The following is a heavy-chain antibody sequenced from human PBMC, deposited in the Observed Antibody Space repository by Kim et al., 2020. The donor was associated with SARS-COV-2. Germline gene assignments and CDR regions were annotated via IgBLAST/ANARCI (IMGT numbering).Heavy chain of an antibody. D-gene: IGHD2-15*01. Sequence: SETLSLTCTVSGASINRDYWSWIRQPPGKGLEWIGYIYYTRSTNYNPSLNSRVTISLDTSRSQFSLKVTSMTAADSALYYCARTPGGAWQTGGYIDSWGQGTLVTVSS. CDR2: IYYTRST. J-gene: IGHJ4*03. V-gene: IGHV4-59*13. CDR3: ARTPGGAWQTGGYIDS. CDR1: GASINRDY.